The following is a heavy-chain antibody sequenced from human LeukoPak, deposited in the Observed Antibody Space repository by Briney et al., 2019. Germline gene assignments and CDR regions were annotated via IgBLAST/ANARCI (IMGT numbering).Heavy chain of an antibody. J-gene: IGHJ6*03. Sequence: GGSLRLSCAASGFPFSGFAMSWVRQAPGKGLEWVSSITSNGDTTYYADSGKGRFTISRDNSNNILFLQMISLRADDTAVYYCARSYSNYDYYYYYMDVWGKGTTVTVSS. V-gene: IGHV3-23*01. CDR1: GFPFSGFA. CDR3: ARSYSNYDYYYYYMDV. D-gene: IGHD4-11*01. CDR2: ITSNGDTT.